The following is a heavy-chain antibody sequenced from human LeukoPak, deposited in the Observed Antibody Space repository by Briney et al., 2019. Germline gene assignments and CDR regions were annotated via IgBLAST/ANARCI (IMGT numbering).Heavy chain of an antibody. CDR1: GDSISNPYYY. CDR2: VYYNGDA. J-gene: IGHJ5*02. Sequence: SDTLSLTCTVSGDSISNPYYYWAWLRPPPGKGLEWMGNVYYNGDAFHNPSLESRVILSEDPSKNPSSLKLTPVTAADTAFYYRAAYRDDWFDLWGQGLLVTVPS. V-gene: IGHV4-39*02. CDR3: AAYRDDWFDL. D-gene: IGHD5-24*01.